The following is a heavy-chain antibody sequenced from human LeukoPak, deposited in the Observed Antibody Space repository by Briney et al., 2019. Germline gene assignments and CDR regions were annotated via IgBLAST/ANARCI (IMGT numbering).Heavy chain of an antibody. D-gene: IGHD6-13*01. V-gene: IGHV3-21*01. CDR2: ISSSSSYI. CDR1: GFTLSSYA. J-gene: IGHJ4*02. Sequence: PGGSLRLSCAASGFTLSSYAMSWVRQAPGKGLEWVSSISSSSSYIYYADSVKGRFTISRDNAKNSLYLQMNSLRAEDTAVYYCARDEQQLADFDYWGQGTLVTVSS. CDR3: ARDEQQLADFDY.